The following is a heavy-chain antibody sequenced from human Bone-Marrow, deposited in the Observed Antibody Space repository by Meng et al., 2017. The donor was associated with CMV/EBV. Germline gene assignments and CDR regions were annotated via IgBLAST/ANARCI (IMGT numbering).Heavy chain of an antibody. Sequence: SETLSLTCNVSGVSISGNYYYWAWIRQPPGKGLEWFGSVYHIGHPYYHPSFKSRVTISADTSKNQFFLKVSSVTAADTAIYYWSRATGSFGDYAYWGQGILVTVSS. V-gene: IGHV4-39*07. D-gene: IGHD4-17*01. CDR3: SRATGSFGDYAY. CDR1: GVSISGNYYY. J-gene: IGHJ4*02. CDR2: VYHIGHP.